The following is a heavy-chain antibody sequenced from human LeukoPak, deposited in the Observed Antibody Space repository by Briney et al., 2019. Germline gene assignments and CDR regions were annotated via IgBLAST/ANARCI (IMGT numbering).Heavy chain of an antibody. CDR2: INHSGST. V-gene: IGHV4-34*01. CDR3: ARGPMRPTVTTPFDY. CDR1: GGSISSYY. Sequence: SETLSLTCTVSGGSISSYYWSWIRQPPGKGLEWIGEINHSGSTNYNPSLKSRVTISVDTSKNQFSLKLSSVTAADTAVYYCARGPMRPTVTTPFDYWGQGTLVTVSS. J-gene: IGHJ4*02. D-gene: IGHD4-17*01.